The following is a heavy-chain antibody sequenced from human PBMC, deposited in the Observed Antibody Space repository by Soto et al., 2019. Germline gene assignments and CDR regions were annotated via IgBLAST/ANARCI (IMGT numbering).Heavy chain of an antibody. CDR1: GGSISSYY. Sequence: QVQLQESGPGLVKPSETLSLTCTVSGGSISSYYWSWIRQPPGKGLEWIGYIFYSGSTNYNPSLKRRVTISVDTSNNHFSLQLSSVTPAVTAVYYCARRYGSAFDIWGHGTMVTVSS. D-gene: IGHD4-17*01. CDR2: IFYSGST. V-gene: IGHV4-59*01. J-gene: IGHJ3*02. CDR3: ARRYGSAFDI.